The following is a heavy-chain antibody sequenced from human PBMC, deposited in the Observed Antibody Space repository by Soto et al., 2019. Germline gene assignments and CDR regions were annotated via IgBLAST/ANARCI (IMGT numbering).Heavy chain of an antibody. CDR3: TALSPAAHDDY. D-gene: IGHD6-25*01. Sequence: PGGSLRLSCAASGFTFSNAWINWVRQTPGRGLEWVGRVKSKNDGGATDYAAPVKGRFTISRDDSKNTLYLQMNSLKTEDTAVYYCTALSPAAHDDYWGQGTLVTVSP. J-gene: IGHJ4*02. CDR1: GFTFSNAW. V-gene: IGHV3-15*07. CDR2: VKSKNDGGAT.